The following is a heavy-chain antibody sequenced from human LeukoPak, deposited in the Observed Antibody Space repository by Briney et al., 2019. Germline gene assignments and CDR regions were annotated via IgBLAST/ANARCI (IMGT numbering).Heavy chain of an antibody. D-gene: IGHD1-1*01. Sequence: SETLSLTCTVSGGSISSSSYYWSWIRQPPGKGLEWIGETNHSGSTNYNPPLKSRVTISVDTSKNQFSLKLSSVTAADTAVYYCARGRGDWTRHSTYYYYYYMDVWGKGTTVTVSS. J-gene: IGHJ6*03. CDR2: TNHSGST. V-gene: IGHV4-39*07. CDR1: GGSISSSSYY. CDR3: ARGRGDWTRHSTYYYYYYMDV.